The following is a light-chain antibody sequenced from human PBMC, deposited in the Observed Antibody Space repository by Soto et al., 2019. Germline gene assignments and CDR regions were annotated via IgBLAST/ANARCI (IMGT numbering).Light chain of an antibody. CDR3: CSYTSTNFVI. CDR2: DVS. CDR1: SGDIGDYKY. Sequence: QSALTQPASVSGSPGQSITISCTGSSGDIGDYKYVSWYKQHPGKAPKLMIYDVSNRPSGVSNRFSGSKSGNTASLTISGLQAEDEADYYCCSYTSTNFVIFGGGTKLTVL. V-gene: IGLV2-14*01. J-gene: IGLJ2*01.